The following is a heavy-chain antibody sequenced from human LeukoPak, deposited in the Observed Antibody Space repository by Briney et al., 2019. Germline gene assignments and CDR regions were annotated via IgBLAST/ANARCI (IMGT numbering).Heavy chain of an antibody. CDR3: ARVSLGYCSGGSCRKTYYYYMDV. CDR2: IYYSGST. V-gene: IGHV4-59*01. Sequence: SETLSLTCTVSGGSISSYYWSWIRQPPGKGLEWIGYIYYSGSTNYNPSLKSRVTISVDTSKNQFSLKLSSVTAADTAVYYCARVSLGYCSGGSCRKTYYYYMDVWGKGTTVTVSS. J-gene: IGHJ6*03. D-gene: IGHD2-15*01. CDR1: GGSISSYY.